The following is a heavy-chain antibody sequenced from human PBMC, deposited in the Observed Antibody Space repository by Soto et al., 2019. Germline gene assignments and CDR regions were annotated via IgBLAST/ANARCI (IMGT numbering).Heavy chain of an antibody. CDR1: GGSISTDNW. CDR2: IYHDGTI. V-gene: IGHV4-4*02. J-gene: IGHJ4*02. D-gene: IGHD3-10*01. CDR3: ARDMGY. Sequence: QVQLQESGPGLVKPSETLSLTCAVSGGSISTDNWWTWVRQPPGKGLEWIGEIYHDGTINYNPSLKSRVTISVDKSNNQFSLRLSSVTAADTAIYYCARDMGYWGQGTLVTVSS.